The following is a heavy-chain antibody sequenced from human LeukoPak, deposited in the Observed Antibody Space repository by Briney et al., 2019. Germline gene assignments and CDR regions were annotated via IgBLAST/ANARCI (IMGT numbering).Heavy chain of an antibody. CDR2: ISSSSSTK. CDR3: ASLPYYYGSGRRQFDY. J-gene: IGHJ4*02. D-gene: IGHD3-10*01. V-gene: IGHV3-48*04. Sequence: GGSLRLSCAASGFTFRSYSMNWVRQAPGKGLEWVSYISSSSSTKYYTDSVKGRFTISRDSAKNSLYLQMSSLRAEDTAVYYCASLPYYYGSGRRQFDYWGQGSLVTVSS. CDR1: GFTFRSYS.